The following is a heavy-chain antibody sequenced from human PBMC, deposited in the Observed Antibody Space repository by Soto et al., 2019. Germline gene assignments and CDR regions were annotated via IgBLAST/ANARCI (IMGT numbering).Heavy chain of an antibody. D-gene: IGHD2-15*01. CDR1: GFTFDDYG. J-gene: IGHJ3*02. Sequence: EVQLVESGGGVVRPGGSLRLSCAASGFTFDDYGMSWVRQAPGKGLEWVSGINWNGGSTGYADSVKGRFTISRDNAKNSLYLQINSLRAEDTALYHCARVDTCSGGSCYNDAFDIWGQGTMVTVSS. V-gene: IGHV3-20*01. CDR3: ARVDTCSGGSCYNDAFDI. CDR2: INWNGGST.